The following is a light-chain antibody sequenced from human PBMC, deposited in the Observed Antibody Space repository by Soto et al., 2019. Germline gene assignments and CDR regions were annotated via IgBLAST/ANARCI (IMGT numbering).Light chain of an antibody. Sequence: QSVLTQPPSASGSPGQSVTISCTGTSSDVGAYDYVSWYQQHPGQAPKLMIYEVTKRPSGVPDRFSGSKSGNTASLTVSGLQAEDEADYSRSSLVRGNNLFFGGGTKLTVL. V-gene: IGLV2-8*01. CDR2: EVT. J-gene: IGLJ2*01. CDR3: SSLVRGNNLF. CDR1: SSDVGAYDY.